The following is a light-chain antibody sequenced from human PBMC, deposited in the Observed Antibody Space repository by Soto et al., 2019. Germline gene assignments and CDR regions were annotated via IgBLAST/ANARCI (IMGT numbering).Light chain of an antibody. CDR1: SSNIGSNT. J-gene: IGLJ2*01. CDR2: SNN. V-gene: IGLV1-44*01. CDR3: AAWDDSLNGVV. Sequence: QSVLTQSPSASGTPGQRVTISCSGSSSNIGSNTVNWYQQLPGTAPNLLIYSNNQRPSGVPDRFSGSKSGTSASLAISGLQSEDEADYYCAAWDDSLNGVVFGGGTKLTVL.